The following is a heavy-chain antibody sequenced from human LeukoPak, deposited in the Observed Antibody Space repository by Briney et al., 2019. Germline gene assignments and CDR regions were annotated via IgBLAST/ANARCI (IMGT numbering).Heavy chain of an antibody. CDR3: ARDLKGVYYDSSGSPGSGKHYYYYYYMDV. CDR2: IYYSGST. D-gene: IGHD3-22*01. V-gene: IGHV4-30-4*07. J-gene: IGHJ6*03. Sequence: SETLSLTCAVSGGSISSGGYSWSWIRQPPGKGLEWIGYIYYSGSTYYNPSLKSRVTISVDTSKNQFSLKLSSVTAADTAVYYCARDLKGVYYDSSGSPGSGKHYYYYYYMDVWGKGTTVTISS. CDR1: GGSISSGGYS.